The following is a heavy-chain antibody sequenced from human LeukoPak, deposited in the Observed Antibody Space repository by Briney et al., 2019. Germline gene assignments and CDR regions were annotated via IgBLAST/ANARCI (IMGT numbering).Heavy chain of an antibody. Sequence: ASVKVSCKASGYTFTSYYMHWVRRAPGQGLEWMRIINASGGSTSYAQKFQGRVTMTRDTSTSTVYMELSSLRSEDTAVYYCARDRPGAGYYYDSSGYDAFDIWGQGTMVTVSS. D-gene: IGHD3-22*01. V-gene: IGHV1-46*01. CDR1: GYTFTSYY. J-gene: IGHJ3*02. CDR3: ARDRPGAGYYYDSSGYDAFDI. CDR2: INASGGST.